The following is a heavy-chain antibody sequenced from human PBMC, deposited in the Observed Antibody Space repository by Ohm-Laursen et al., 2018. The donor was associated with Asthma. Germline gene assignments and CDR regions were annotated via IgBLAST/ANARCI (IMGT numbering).Heavy chain of an antibody. Sequence: SLRLSCAASGFTFSSFAMSWVRQAPGKGLEWVSTISGSAGSTYYADSVKGRFTISRDNSKNTLYLQMNSLRAADTAVYYCTTFNWGSRGFDFWGQGALVTVSS. CDR2: ISGSAGST. J-gene: IGHJ4*02. V-gene: IGHV3-23*01. D-gene: IGHD7-27*01. CDR1: GFTFSSFA. CDR3: TTFNWGSRGFDF.